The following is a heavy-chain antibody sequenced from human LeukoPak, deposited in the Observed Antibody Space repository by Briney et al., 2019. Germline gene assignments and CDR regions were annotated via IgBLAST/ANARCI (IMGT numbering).Heavy chain of an antibody. CDR2: IIPIFGTA. CDR1: GGTFSSYA. Sequence: SVKVSCKASGGTFSSYAISWVRQAPGQGLEWMGGIIPIFGTANYAQKFQGRVTMTRDTSISTAYMELSRLRSDDTAVYYCASPRDYYDSSGYYKDTYYFDYWGQGTLVTVSS. CDR3: ASPRDYYDSSGYYKDTYYFDY. V-gene: IGHV1-69*05. J-gene: IGHJ4*02. D-gene: IGHD3-22*01.